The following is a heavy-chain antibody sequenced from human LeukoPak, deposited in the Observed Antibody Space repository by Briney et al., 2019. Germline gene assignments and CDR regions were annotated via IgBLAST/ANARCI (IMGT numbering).Heavy chain of an antibody. CDR2: ISISSTYI. CDR3: AREGSSGRDFDY. D-gene: IGHD6-19*01. CDR1: GFTFSYYT. Sequence: PGGSLRLSCAASGFTFSYYTMNWVRQAPGEGLEWVSSISISSTYIYYADSLNGRFTIYRDNANNSLYLQMNSLRAEDTAVYYCAREGSSGRDFDYWGQGTLVTVSS. V-gene: IGHV3-21*01. J-gene: IGHJ4*02.